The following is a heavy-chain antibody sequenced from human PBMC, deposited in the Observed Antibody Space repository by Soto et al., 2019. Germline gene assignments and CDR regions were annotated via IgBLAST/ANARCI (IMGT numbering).Heavy chain of an antibody. Sequence: GGSLRLSCAGSGFPFDDFAINWVRQAPGKGLEWVGLIRNQSYQETTEYAAAVKGRFTISRDNSRNTLYLQMNSLGAEDTAVYYCAKDGGVRQYYYYYGMDVWGQGTTVTVSS. CDR1: GFPFDDFA. D-gene: IGHD3-16*01. J-gene: IGHJ6*02. CDR2: IRNQSYQETT. CDR3: AKDGGVRQYYYYYGMDV. V-gene: IGHV3-49*04.